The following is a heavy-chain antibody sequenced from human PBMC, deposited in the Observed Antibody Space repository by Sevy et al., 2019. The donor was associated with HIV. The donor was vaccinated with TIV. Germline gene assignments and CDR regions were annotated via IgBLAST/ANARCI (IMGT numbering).Heavy chain of an antibody. CDR2: IYPGDSDT. CDR3: ARLGFDYYDSSGYYINRWYFDY. D-gene: IGHD3-22*01. J-gene: IGHJ4*02. V-gene: IGHV5-51*01. CDR1: GYSFTSYW. Sequence: GESLKISCKGSGYSFTSYWIGWVRQMPGKGLEWMGIIYPGDSDTRYGPSFQGQVTSSADKATSPAYLQWSGLKDSDTAMYYCARLGFDYYDSSGYYINRWYFDYWGQGTLVTVSS.